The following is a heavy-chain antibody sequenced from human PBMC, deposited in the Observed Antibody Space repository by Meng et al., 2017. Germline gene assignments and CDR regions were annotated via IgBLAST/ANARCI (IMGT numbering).Heavy chain of an antibody. Sequence: VQLQQLGAGLLKPSETLSLTCAVYGGSFSGYYWSWIRQPPGKGLEWIGEINHSGSTNYNPSLKSRVTISVDTSKNQFSLKLSSVTAADTAVYYCARRGIAARPFYYWGQGTLVTVSS. V-gene: IGHV4-34*01. CDR3: ARRGIAARPFYY. CDR1: GGSFSGYY. D-gene: IGHD6-6*01. CDR2: INHSGST. J-gene: IGHJ4*02.